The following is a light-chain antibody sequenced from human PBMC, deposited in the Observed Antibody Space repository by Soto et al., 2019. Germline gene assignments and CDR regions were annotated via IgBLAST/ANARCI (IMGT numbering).Light chain of an antibody. CDR2: AAS. J-gene: IGKJ2*01. V-gene: IGKV1-27*01. CDR3: QKYNSAPYT. CDR1: QGISNY. Sequence: DIQMTHSPSSLSASERDRVTITCRASQGISNYLAWYQQKPRKVHKLLIYAASTLQSGVPSRFSGSGSGTDFTITISSLQPEDVATYYCQKYNSAPYTFDQGTKLEIK.